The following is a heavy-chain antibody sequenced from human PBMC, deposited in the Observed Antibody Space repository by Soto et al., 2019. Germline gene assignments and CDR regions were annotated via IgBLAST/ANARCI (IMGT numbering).Heavy chain of an antibody. D-gene: IGHD4-17*01. J-gene: IGHJ4*02. CDR3: ARLYGWAHDD. CDR2: IYYSGST. Sequence: SETLSLTCTVSGGSIRSYYWSWIRQPPGKGLEWIGYIYYSGSTNYNPSLKSRVTISVDTSKNQFSLKLSSVTAADTAVYYCARLYGWAHDDWGQGTLVTVSS. V-gene: IGHV4-59*08. CDR1: GGSIRSYY.